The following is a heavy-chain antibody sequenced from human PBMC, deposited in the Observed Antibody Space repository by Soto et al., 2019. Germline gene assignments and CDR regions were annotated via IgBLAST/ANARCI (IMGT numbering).Heavy chain of an antibody. CDR1: GYTFTSYG. CDR3: ARGTMVRGVGRNHHNYGMDV. Sequence: GASVKVSCKASGYTFTSYGISWVRQAPGQGLEWMGWISAYNGNTNYAQKLQGRVTMTTDTSTSTAYMELRSLRSDDTAVYYCARGTMVRGVGRNHHNYGMDVWGQGTTVTVSS. D-gene: IGHD3-10*01. J-gene: IGHJ6*02. V-gene: IGHV1-18*01. CDR2: ISAYNGNT.